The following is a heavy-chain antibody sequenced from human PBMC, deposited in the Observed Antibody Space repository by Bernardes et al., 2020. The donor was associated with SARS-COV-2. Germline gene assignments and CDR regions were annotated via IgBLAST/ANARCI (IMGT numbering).Heavy chain of an antibody. Sequence: RGSLRLSCVASGFTLHNYAMNWVRQAPGKGLEWVSAVSGVGLTTYYADSVKGRFTISRDNSQNSLFLHMRSLRVEDTSVYYCTNGGYSANFGTDYWGQGTLVTVSS. D-gene: IGHD5-12*01. J-gene: IGHJ4*02. CDR1: GFTLHNYA. V-gene: IGHV3-23*01. CDR3: TNGGYSANFGTDY. CDR2: VSGVGLTT.